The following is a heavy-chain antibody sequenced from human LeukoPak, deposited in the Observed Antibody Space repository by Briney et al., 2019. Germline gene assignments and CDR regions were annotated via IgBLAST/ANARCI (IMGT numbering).Heavy chain of an antibody. CDR2: ISGSGDGT. D-gene: IGHD1-26*01. Sequence: GGSLRLSCAASGFTFSSYAMTWVRQAPGKGLEWVSSISGSGDGTYYADSVKGRFTISRDNSENTLYLQMNSLRAEDTAVYYCARDSGVGADYWGQGTLVTVSS. V-gene: IGHV3-23*01. CDR3: ARDSGVGADY. CDR1: GFTFSSYA. J-gene: IGHJ4*02.